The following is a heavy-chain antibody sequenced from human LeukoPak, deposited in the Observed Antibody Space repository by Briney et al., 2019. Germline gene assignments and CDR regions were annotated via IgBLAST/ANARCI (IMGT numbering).Heavy chain of an antibody. CDR1: GYTFTSYD. D-gene: IGHD6-13*01. CDR3: ARKNVAAAGRTWFDP. CDR2: MNPNSGNT. J-gene: IGHJ5*02. Sequence: ASVKVSCKASGYTFTSYDINWVRQATGLGLEWMGWMNPNSGNTGYAQKFQGRVTMTRNTSISTAYMELSSLRSEDTVVYYCARKNVAAAGRTWFDPWGQGTLVTVSS. V-gene: IGHV1-8*01.